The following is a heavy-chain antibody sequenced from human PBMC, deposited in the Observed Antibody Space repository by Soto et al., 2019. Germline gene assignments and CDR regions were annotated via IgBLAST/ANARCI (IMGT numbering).Heavy chain of an antibody. V-gene: IGHV4-61*01. J-gene: IGHJ4*02. D-gene: IGHD1-26*01. CDR2: IYYSGST. CDR3: AGGGGSPTVDY. Sequence: QVQLQESGPGLVKPSETLSLTCTVSGGSVSSGSYYWSWIRQPPGKGLEWIGYIYYSGSTNYNPSLKSRVPISVDTSKNQFSLKLSSVTAADTAVYYCAGGGGSPTVDYWGQGTLVTVSS. CDR1: GGSVSSGSYY.